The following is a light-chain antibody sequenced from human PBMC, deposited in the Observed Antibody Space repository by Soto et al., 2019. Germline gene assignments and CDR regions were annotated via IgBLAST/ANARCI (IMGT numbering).Light chain of an antibody. Sequence: QSVLTQPPSASGTPGQRVTISCSGSRCNIGSNTVNWYQQLPGAAPKLLIQSNNQRPSGVPDRFSGSQSDTSASLAISGLQSEDEADYYCAVWDDSLNGYVFGTGTKLTVL. CDR2: SNN. V-gene: IGLV1-44*01. CDR1: RCNIGSNT. J-gene: IGLJ1*01. CDR3: AVWDDSLNGYV.